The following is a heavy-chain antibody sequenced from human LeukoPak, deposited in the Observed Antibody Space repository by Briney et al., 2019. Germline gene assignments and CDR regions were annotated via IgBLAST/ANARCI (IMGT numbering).Heavy chain of an antibody. CDR2: IYSGGST. D-gene: IGHD1-1*01. CDR1: GFTFSSYA. J-gene: IGHJ6*02. CDR3: AREDTTYYYSMDV. Sequence: PGGSLRFSCAASGFTFSSYAMSWVRQAPGKGLEWVSVIYSGGSTYYADSVKGRFTISRHNSKNTLYLQMNSLRAEDTAVYYCAREDTTYYYSMDVWGQGTTVTVSS. V-gene: IGHV3-53*04.